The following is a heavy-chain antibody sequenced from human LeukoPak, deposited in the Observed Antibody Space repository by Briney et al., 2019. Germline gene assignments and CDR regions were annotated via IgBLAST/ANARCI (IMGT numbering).Heavy chain of an antibody. J-gene: IGHJ6*03. CDR2: IIPIFGTA. V-gene: IGHV1-69*05. CDR3: ARNFYYYDSSGYYSYYYYYMDV. D-gene: IGHD3-22*01. Sequence: ASVKVSFKASGGTFSSYAISWVRQAPGQGLEWMGGIIPIFGTANYAQKFQGRVTITTDESTSTAYMELSNLRSEDTAVYYCARNFYYYDSSGYYSYYYYYMDVWGKGTTVTVSS. CDR1: GGTFSSYA.